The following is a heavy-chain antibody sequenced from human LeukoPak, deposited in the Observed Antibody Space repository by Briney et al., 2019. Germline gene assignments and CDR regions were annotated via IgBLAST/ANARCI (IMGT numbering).Heavy chain of an antibody. J-gene: IGHJ4*02. D-gene: IGHD3-10*01. CDR2: ISSSSSTI. CDR1: GFTFSSYS. Sequence: GGSLRLSCAASGFTFSSYSMNWVRQAPGKGLEWVSYISSSSSTIYYADSVKGRFTISRDNAKNSLYLQMNSLRAEDTAVYFCARGPPDGSGSYYPGDYWGQGTLVTVSS. V-gene: IGHV3-48*01. CDR3: ARGPPDGSGSYYPGDY.